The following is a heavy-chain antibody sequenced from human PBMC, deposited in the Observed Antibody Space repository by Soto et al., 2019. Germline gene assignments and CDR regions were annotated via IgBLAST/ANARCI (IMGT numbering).Heavy chain of an antibody. J-gene: IGHJ4*02. CDR2: INHSGST. V-gene: IGHV4-34*01. Sequence: SETLSITCAVYGGSFSGYYWSWIRQPPGKGLEWIGEINHSGSTNYNPSLKSRVTISVDTSKNQFSLKMSSVTAADTAVYYCARGRSGGSPFAYWGKGTLVTVSS. D-gene: IGHD3-3*01. CDR1: GGSFSGYY. CDR3: ARGRSGGSPFAY.